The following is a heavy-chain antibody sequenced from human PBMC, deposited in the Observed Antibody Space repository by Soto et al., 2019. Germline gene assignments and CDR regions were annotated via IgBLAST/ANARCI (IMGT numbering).Heavy chain of an antibody. CDR2: INHSGST. J-gene: IGHJ6*01. D-gene: IGHD4-17*01. Sequence: SKTLSVTYAVYDGSSSGYYWIWFRQPPGKGLEWIGEINHSGSTNYNPSLKKRVTISVDTSKNQFSLKLSSVTAADTAVYYCSRDSHDYGLYY. V-gene: IGHV4-34*01. CDR3: SRDSHDYGLYY. CDR1: DGSSSGYY.